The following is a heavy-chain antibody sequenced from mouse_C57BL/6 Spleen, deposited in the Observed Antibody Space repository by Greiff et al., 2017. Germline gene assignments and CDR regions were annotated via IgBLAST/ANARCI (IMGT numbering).Heavy chain of an antibody. V-gene: IGHV6-3*01. J-gene: IGHJ3*01. CDR2: IRLKSDNYAT. Sequence: EVKVEESGGGLVQPGGSMKLSCAASGFTFSNYWMNWVRQSPEKGLEWVAQIRLKSDNYATHYAESVKGRFTISRDDSKSSVYLQMNNLRAEDTGIYYCIYSNYVPFFAYWGQGTLVTVSA. D-gene: IGHD2-5*01. CDR1: GFTFSNYW. CDR3: IYSNYVPFFAY.